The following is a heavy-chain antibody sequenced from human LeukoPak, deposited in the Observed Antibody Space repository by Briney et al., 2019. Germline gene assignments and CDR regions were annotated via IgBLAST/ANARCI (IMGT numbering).Heavy chain of an antibody. CDR3: ARGRDSSGYFSAWFDP. V-gene: IGHV4-39*01. CDR2: IYYSGST. D-gene: IGHD3-22*01. Sequence: PSETLSLTCTVSGGSISSSSYYWGWIRQPPGKGLEWIGSIYYSGSTYYNPSPKSRVTISVDTSKNQFSLKLSSVTAADTAVYYCARGRDSSGYFSAWFDPWGQGTLVTVSS. J-gene: IGHJ5*02. CDR1: GGSISSSSYY.